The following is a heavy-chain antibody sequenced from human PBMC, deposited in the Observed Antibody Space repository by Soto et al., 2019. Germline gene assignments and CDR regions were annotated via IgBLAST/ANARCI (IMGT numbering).Heavy chain of an antibody. CDR1: GYTFIDYF. V-gene: IGHV1-2*02. Sequence: ASVNVSCKASGYTFIDYFMQWVRQAPGQGLEWMGWINPNNGNTNYAQKFQGRVTMTRDTSISTAYVELSRLRSDDTAVYFCARQLDTTRLKDHWGQGKLVTVSS. D-gene: IGHD5-18*01. J-gene: IGHJ4*02. CDR2: INPNNGNT. CDR3: ARQLDTTRLKDH.